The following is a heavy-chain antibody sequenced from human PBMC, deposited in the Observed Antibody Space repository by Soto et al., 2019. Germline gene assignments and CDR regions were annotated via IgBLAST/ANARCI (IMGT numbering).Heavy chain of an antibody. CDR3: ARALDIPTCYFDH. CDR1: GGSISSGGYP. J-gene: IGHJ4*02. Sequence: QVQLQESGPGLVKPSQTLSLTCTVSGGSISSGGYPWSWIRQHPGKGLEWIGYIDYSGSTYYNPSLKSRVTESVAASNNHFSVKLSSVTAAYTAVDYCARALDIPTCYFDHWGQGTLVTVSS. D-gene: IGHD3-9*01. CDR2: IDYSGST. V-gene: IGHV4-31*03.